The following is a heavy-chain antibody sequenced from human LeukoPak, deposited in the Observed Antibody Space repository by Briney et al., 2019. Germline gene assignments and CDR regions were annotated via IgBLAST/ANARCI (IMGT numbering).Heavy chain of an antibody. D-gene: IGHD6-13*01. CDR2: IYSGGTT. CDR1: GFTVNSNH. CDR3: ATAGQHLVLS. V-gene: IGHV3-53*01. J-gene: IGHJ3*01. Sequence: GGSLRLSCAASGFTVNSNHMSWVRQAPGKGLEWVSVIYSGGTTYYSDSVKGRFTISRDNSKNTLYLQLNSLKAEDTAVYYCATAGQHLVLSWGQGTMVTVSS.